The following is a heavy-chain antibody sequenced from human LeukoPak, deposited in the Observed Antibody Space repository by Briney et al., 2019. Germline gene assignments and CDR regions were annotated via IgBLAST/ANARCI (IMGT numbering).Heavy chain of an antibody. CDR2: ISGSGGST. CDR1: GFTFSSYA. V-gene: IGHV3-23*01. D-gene: IGHD3-3*01. Sequence: GGSLRLSCAASGFTFSSYAMSWVRQAPGKGLEWVSAISGSGGSTNYADSVKGRFTISRDNSKSTLYLQMNSLRAEDTALYYCATAASDSYYYYYMDVWGKGTTVTVSS. CDR3: ATAASDSYYYYYMDV. J-gene: IGHJ6*03.